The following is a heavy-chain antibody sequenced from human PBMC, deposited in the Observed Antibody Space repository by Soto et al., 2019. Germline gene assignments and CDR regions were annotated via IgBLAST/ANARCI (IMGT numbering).Heavy chain of an antibody. CDR2: ISGYNGNT. D-gene: IGHD6-13*01. CDR3: AREAAAERNYYGLDV. Sequence: QVQLVQSGPEVRKPGASVKVSCKASGYIFSRYGISWVRQAPGQGLEWMGWISGYNGNTKFGERVQGRVNVTTDTSTRTAYMELRSLRSDDTAVYYCAREAAAERNYYGLDVWGQGTTVFVSS. V-gene: IGHV1-18*01. CDR1: GYIFSRYG. J-gene: IGHJ6*02.